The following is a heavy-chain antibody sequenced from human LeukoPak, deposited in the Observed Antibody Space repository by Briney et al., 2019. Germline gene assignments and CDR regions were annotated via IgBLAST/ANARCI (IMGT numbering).Heavy chain of an antibody. CDR2: IYTRGNT. J-gene: IGHJ5*02. CDR1: GGSISSYY. V-gene: IGHV4-4*08. D-gene: IGHD3-3*01. CDR3: ARGYDSDWGSTDL. Sequence: PSETLSLTCTVSGGSISSYYWSWIRQPPGKGLEWIGRIYTRGNTNYNPSLKSRVTISVDTSKNQFSLKLSSVTAADTAVYYCARGYDSDWGSTDLWGQGTLVTVPA.